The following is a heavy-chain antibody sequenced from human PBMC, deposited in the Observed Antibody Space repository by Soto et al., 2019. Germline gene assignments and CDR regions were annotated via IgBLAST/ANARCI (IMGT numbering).Heavy chain of an antibody. V-gene: IGHV3-23*01. CDR3: AKAPAQWLVRRRWFDY. J-gene: IGHJ4*02. CDR1: GFTFSSYA. D-gene: IGHD6-19*01. Sequence: GGSLRLSCAASGFTFSSYAMSWVRQAPGKGLEWVSAISGSGGSTYYADSVKGRFTISRDNSKNTLYLQMNSLRAEDTVVYYCAKAPAQWLVRRRWFDYWGQGTLVTVSS. CDR2: ISGSGGST.